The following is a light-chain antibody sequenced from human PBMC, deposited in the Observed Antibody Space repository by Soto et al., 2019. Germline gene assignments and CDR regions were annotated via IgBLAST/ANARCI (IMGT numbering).Light chain of an antibody. CDR3: QQYGSSYT. J-gene: IGKJ2*01. Sequence: EIVLTQSPGTLSLSPGERATLSCRASQSVSSSYLAWYQQKPGQGPRLLIYGASSRATGIPDRFSGSGSGTDFTLTISRLEPAAFAVYYCQQYGSSYTFGQGTKLAIK. V-gene: IGKV3-20*01. CDR1: QSVSSSY. CDR2: GAS.